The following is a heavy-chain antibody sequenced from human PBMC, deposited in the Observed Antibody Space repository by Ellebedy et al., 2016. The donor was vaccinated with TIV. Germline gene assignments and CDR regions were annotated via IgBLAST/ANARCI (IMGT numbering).Heavy chain of an antibody. Sequence: GESLKISXAASGFTFSSYAMSWVRQAPGKGLEWVSAISGSGGSTYYADSVKGRFTISRDNSKNTLYLQMNSLRAEDTAVYYCARDAYYDSSGRGDYWGQGTLVTVSS. CDR3: ARDAYYDSSGRGDY. CDR1: GFTFSSYA. V-gene: IGHV3-23*01. D-gene: IGHD3-22*01. CDR2: ISGSGGST. J-gene: IGHJ4*02.